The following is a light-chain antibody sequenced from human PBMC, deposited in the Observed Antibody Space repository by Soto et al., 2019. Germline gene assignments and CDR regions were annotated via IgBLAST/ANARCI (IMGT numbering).Light chain of an antibody. J-gene: IGKJ4*01. V-gene: IGKV1-6*01. CDR3: LQDYNYPLT. CDR2: AAS. Sequence: AIQMTQSPSSLSASIGDRVTITCRASQGIKNDLGWYQQKPGKAPNLLIYAASTLQSGVPSRFSGSGSGTDFTLIISSLQPEDLATYYCLQDYNYPLTFGGGTKVELK. CDR1: QGIKND.